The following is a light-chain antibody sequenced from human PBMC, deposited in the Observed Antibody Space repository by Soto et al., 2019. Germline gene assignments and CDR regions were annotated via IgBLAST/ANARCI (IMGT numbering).Light chain of an antibody. CDR3: QQYSTYLGT. J-gene: IGKJ1*01. CDR2: KAS. V-gene: IGKV1-5*03. Sequence: DFQMTQSPSTLSASVGDRVTITCRASQSISGWLAWYQHKTGKAPKLLISKASSLESGVPSRFSGSESGTEFTLTISSLQPDDFATYYCQQYSTYLGTFGQGTKVEIK. CDR1: QSISGW.